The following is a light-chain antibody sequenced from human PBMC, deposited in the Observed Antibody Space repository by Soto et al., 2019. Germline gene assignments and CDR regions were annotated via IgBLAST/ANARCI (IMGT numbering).Light chain of an antibody. CDR3: QSYDSSLSGSRV. J-gene: IGLJ1*01. Sequence: QSVLTKPPSVSGAPGQRGTISCTGRSSNIGAGYDVDWYQQLAGTAPKLLIYGNSNRPSGVPDRFSGSKSGPSASLAITGLQAEDEADYYCQSYDSSLSGSRVFGTGTKVTVL. CDR1: SSNIGAGYD. CDR2: GNS. V-gene: IGLV1-40*01.